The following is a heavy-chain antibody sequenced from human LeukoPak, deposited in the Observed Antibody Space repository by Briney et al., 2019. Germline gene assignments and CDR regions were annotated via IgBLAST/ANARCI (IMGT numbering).Heavy chain of an antibody. Sequence: GGSLRLSCAASGFTFSTFALIWVRQPPGKGLEWVSSIFPSGGEIHYADSVRGRFTISRDNSKSTLSLQMNSLRAEDTAIYYCATYRQVLLPFESWGQGALVTVSS. CDR1: GFTFSTFA. CDR3: ATYRQVLLPFES. J-gene: IGHJ4*02. CDR2: IFPSGGEI. V-gene: IGHV3-23*01. D-gene: IGHD2-8*02.